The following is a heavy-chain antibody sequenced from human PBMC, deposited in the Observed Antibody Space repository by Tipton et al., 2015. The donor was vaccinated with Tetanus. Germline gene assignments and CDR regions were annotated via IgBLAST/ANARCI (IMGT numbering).Heavy chain of an antibody. CDR3: ARGSTMFF. J-gene: IGHJ4*02. CDR1: GGSIINNNW. V-gene: IGHV4-4*02. D-gene: IGHD3-10*02. Sequence: TLSLTCSVSGGSIINNNWWTWVRQPPGKGLEWIGEIYHSGRTNYNPSLGTRVTISVDESKNQFSLNLMSVTAADTVVYYCARGSTMFFWGQGTLVTVSS. CDR2: IYHSGRT.